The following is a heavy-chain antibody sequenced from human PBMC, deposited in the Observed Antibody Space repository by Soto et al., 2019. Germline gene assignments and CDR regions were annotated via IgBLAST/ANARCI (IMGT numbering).Heavy chain of an antibody. CDR1: GFSLTTRGVG. CDR3: AHVVITFGGVVADDAFDV. V-gene: IGHV2-5*02. D-gene: IGHD3-16*02. CDR2: IYWDDDK. J-gene: IGHJ3*01. Sequence: QITLKESGPTLVKPTETLTLTCTFSGFSLTTRGVGVGWIRQPPGKALEWLAVIYWDDDKRYSPSLKTRLILNKDTSKNQVVLTMTNMDSVDTATYFCAHVVITFGGVVADDAFDVWGQGTMVTVYS.